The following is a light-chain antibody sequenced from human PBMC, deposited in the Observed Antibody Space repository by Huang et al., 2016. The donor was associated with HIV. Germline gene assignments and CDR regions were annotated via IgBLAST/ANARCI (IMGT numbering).Light chain of an antibody. V-gene: IGKV1-33*01. CDR3: QQYDNLPYT. Sequence: DIQMTQSPSSLPASVGDRVTITCQASQDISNYLNWYQQKTGKAPKLLIYDASNLETGGPSRFSGSGSGTDFTFTISSLQPEDIATYYCQQYDNLPYTFGQGTKLEIK. CDR1: QDISNY. CDR2: DAS. J-gene: IGKJ2*01.